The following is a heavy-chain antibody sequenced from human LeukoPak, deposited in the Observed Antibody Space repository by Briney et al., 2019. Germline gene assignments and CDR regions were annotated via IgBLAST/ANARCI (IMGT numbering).Heavy chain of an antibody. D-gene: IGHD3-10*01. J-gene: IGHJ6*02. Sequence: GGSLRLSCAASEFTFSDYYMNWVRQAPGKGLEWVSVMFGGGSGDTYYADSVKGRFTISRDHSKNTLYLQMNRLRAEDTAVYYCAREAHYGSGSNYYYYGMDVWGQGTTVTVS. CDR1: EFTFSDYY. CDR3: AREAHYGSGSNYYYYGMDV. CDR2: MFGGGSGDT. V-gene: IGHV3-66*01.